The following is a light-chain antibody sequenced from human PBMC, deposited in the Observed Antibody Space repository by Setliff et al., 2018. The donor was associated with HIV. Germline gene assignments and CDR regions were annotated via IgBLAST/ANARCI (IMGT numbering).Light chain of an antibody. CDR2: DVT. Sequence: QSVLTQPRSVSGSPGQSVTISCTTTSTDVGGYDSVSWYQLLPGKAPKLMIYDVTKRPSGVPDRFSGSKSANAASLTISGLQAEDEADYYCCSSAGTYTSFFVFGTGTKVTVL. CDR3: CSSAGTYTSFFV. V-gene: IGLV2-11*01. CDR1: STDVGGYDS. J-gene: IGLJ1*01.